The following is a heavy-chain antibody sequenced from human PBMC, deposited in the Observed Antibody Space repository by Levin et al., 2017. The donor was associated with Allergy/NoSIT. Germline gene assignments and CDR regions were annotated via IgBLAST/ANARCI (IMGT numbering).Heavy chain of an antibody. D-gene: IGHD3-10*01. CDR3: ARGIGEVVLWFGDGRTGFDP. CDR1: GGSISSGDYY. CDR2: IYYSGST. J-gene: IGHJ5*02. Sequence: SETLSLTCTVSGGSISSGDYYWSWIRQPPGKGLEWIGYIYYSGSTYYNPSLKSRVTISVDTSKNQFSLKLSSVTAADTAVYYCARGIGEVVLWFGDGRTGFDPWGQGTLVTVSS. V-gene: IGHV4-30-4*01.